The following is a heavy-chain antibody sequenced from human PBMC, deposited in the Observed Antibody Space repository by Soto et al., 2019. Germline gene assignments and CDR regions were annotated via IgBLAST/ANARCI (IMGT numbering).Heavy chain of an antibody. CDR1: GGSISSYY. CDR3: ARITGVLLELYDAFDI. D-gene: IGHD1-7*01. J-gene: IGHJ3*02. CDR2: IYYSGST. Sequence: QVQLQESGPGLVKPSETLSLTCTVSGGSISSYYWSWIRQPPGKGLEWIGYIYYSGSTNYNPFLKSRVTISVDTSKNQFSLKLSSVTAADTAVYYCARITGVLLELYDAFDIWGQGTMVTVSS. V-gene: IGHV4-59*08.